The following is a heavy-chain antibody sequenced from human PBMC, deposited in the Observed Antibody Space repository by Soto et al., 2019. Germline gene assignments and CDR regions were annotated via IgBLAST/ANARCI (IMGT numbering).Heavy chain of an antibody. CDR3: ASKFGELLADAFDI. J-gene: IGHJ3*02. Sequence: QVQLQESGPGLVKPSGTLSLTCAVSGGSISSRKWWSWVRQPPGKGLEWIGEVYHRGSTKYNPSLKGRVTTSVDKSTNQFSMKLSSVTAAETAVYYCASKFGELLADAFDIWGQGTMVTVSS. D-gene: IGHD3-10*01. CDR1: GGSISSRKW. CDR2: VYHRGST. V-gene: IGHV4-4*02.